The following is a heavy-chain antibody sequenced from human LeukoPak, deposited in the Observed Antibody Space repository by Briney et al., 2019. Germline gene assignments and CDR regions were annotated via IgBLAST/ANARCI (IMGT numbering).Heavy chain of an antibody. V-gene: IGHV5-51*01. CDR3: ARGAGYCSGGSCSYVDY. CDR2: IYPGDSDT. Sequence: GESLKISCKGSGYSFTNYWIGWVRQMPGKGLEWMGIIYPGDSDTRYSPSFQGQVTISADKSISTAYLQWSSLKASDTAMYYCARGAGYCSGGSCSYVDYWGQGTLVTVSS. D-gene: IGHD2-15*01. CDR1: GYSFTNYW. J-gene: IGHJ4*02.